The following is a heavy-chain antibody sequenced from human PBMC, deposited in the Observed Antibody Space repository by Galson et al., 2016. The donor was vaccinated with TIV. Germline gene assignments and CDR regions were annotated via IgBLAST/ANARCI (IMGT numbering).Heavy chain of an antibody. D-gene: IGHD2-15*01. V-gene: IGHV3-21*06. J-gene: IGHJ6*02. CDR2: ISVSSDYI. Sequence: SLRLSCAASGFTFSGHSMNWVRQAPGKGLEWVSSISVSSDYIYYGDSVKGRFTISRDNAKNSLSLQMNSLRAEDTAVYYCARIIGYWEGYYAMDVWGQGTTVTVAS. CDR3: ARIIGYWEGYYAMDV. CDR1: GFTFSGHS.